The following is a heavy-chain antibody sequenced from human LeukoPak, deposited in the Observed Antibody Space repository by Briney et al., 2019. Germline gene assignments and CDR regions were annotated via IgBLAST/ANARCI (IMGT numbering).Heavy chain of an antibody. CDR2: MKLDGSEE. CDR1: GFTFRGYW. J-gene: IGHJ5*02. D-gene: IGHD2-15*01. CDR3: ARWARYCSSGSCYSWFGP. Sequence: GGSLRLSCAASGFTFRGYWMSWVRQAPGKGLEWVANMKLDGSEEYYVDSVKGRFTISSDNAKNSLYLQMSSLRVDDTAVYYCARWARYCSSGSCYSWFGPWGQGTLVTVSS. V-gene: IGHV3-7*01.